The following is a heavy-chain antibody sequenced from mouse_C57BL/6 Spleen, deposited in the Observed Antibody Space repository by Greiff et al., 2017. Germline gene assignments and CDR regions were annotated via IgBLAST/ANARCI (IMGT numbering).Heavy chain of an antibody. D-gene: IGHD2-3*01. J-gene: IGHJ4*01. CDR3: ARQGDMGWLLRGGAMDD. CDR1: GYTFTDYN. CDR2: INPNNGGT. V-gene: IGHV1-18*01. Sequence: EVQLQESGPELVKPGASVKIPCKASGYTFTDYNMDWVKQSHGKSLEWIGDINPNNGGTIYNQKFKGKATLTVDKSSSTAYMELRSLTSEDTAVYYCARQGDMGWLLRGGAMDDWGQGTSVTVSS.